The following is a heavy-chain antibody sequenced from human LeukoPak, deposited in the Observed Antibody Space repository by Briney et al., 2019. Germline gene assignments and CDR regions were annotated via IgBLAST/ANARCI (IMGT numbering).Heavy chain of an antibody. V-gene: IGHV3-11*05. Sequence: GGSLRLSCVASGFTFGDYYMSWIRQAPGKGLEWVSYIGTSSTYTHNADSVKGRFSIYRDNAKNSLYLQMNSLRVEDTAVYYCARGESRDYWGQGTLVTVSS. CDR3: ARGESRDY. D-gene: IGHD5-24*01. CDR1: GFTFGDYY. J-gene: IGHJ4*02. CDR2: IGTSSTYT.